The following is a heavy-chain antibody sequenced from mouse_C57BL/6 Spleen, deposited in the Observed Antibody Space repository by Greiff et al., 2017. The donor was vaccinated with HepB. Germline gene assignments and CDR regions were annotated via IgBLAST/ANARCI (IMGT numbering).Heavy chain of an antibody. D-gene: IGHD1-1*01. J-gene: IGHJ2*01. V-gene: IGHV1-64*01. CDR2: IHPNSGST. CDR3: ARFITTVVADY. Sequence: QVQLQQPGAELVKPGASVKLSCKASGYTFTSYWMHWVKQRPGQGLEWIGMIHPNSGSTNYNEKFKSKATLTVDKSSSTAYMPLSSPTSEDSAVYYCARFITTVVADYWGQGTTLTVSS. CDR1: GYTFTSYW.